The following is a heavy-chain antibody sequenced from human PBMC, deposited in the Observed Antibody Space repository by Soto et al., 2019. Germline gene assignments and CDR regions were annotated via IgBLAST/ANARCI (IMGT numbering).Heavy chain of an antibody. CDR2: IYYNRTT. CDR1: GGSISSSAYY. V-gene: IGHV4-39*01. J-gene: IGHJ3*01. Sequence: QLQLQESGPGLVKPSEHLSLTCAVSGGSISSSAYYWGWIRQPPGKGRVWLGSIYYNRTTYYNPSLKGRVTIALDTSKNQFSLKLSSVTAADTAVFYCARNGSAWRRSGTNRGTFEAWGQGTMVTVSS. CDR3: ARNGSAWRRSGTNRGTFEA. D-gene: IGHD2-8*01.